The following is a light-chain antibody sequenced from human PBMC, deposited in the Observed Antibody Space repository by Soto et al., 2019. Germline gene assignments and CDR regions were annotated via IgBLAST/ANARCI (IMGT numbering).Light chain of an antibody. CDR3: QQSYSSPFT. CDR2: AAS. V-gene: IGKV1-39*01. J-gene: IGKJ3*01. CDR1: QSMSSY. Sequence: DIQMTQSPSSLSASVGDRVTITCRASQSMSSYLNWYQQKPGKAPNLLIYAASSLQSGVPSKISGSGSGTDFTLTISSLQPEDFATYYCQQSYSSPFTFGPGTQVDIK.